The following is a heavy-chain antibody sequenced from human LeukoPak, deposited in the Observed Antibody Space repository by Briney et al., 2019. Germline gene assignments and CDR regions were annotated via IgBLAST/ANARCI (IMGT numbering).Heavy chain of an antibody. Sequence: PGGSLRLSCVASGFIVSNNYMSWVRQAPGKGLEWVSVLYNAGSTYYADSVKGRFTISRDNSENTLYLQMYSLRAEDTAVYYCARDLVYFDWLSTPFFDYWGQGTLVTVSS. J-gene: IGHJ4*02. D-gene: IGHD3-9*01. CDR2: LYNAGST. V-gene: IGHV3-53*01. CDR1: GFIVSNNY. CDR3: ARDLVYFDWLSTPFFDY.